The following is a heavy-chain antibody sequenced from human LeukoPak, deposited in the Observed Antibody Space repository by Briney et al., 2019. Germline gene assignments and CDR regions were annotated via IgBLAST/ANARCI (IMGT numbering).Heavy chain of an antibody. V-gene: IGHV4-34*01. Sequence: NASETLSLTCAVYGGSFSGYYWSWIRQPPGKGLEWIGEINHSGSTNYNPSLKSRVTISVDTSKNQFSLKLSSVTAADTAVYYCARGRGYSYGGSFTWFDPWGQGTLVTVSS. J-gene: IGHJ5*02. CDR3: ARGRGYSYGGSFTWFDP. D-gene: IGHD5-18*01. CDR1: GGSFSGYY. CDR2: INHSGST.